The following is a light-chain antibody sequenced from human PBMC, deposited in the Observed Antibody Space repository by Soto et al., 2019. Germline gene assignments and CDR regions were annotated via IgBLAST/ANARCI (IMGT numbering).Light chain of an antibody. CDR1: QSISSY. J-gene: IGKJ1*01. V-gene: IGKV1-39*01. CDR3: QQSYSTPQT. Sequence: DIQFTQSPSSLSASVGEKVTNTCRASQSISSYLNWYQQKPGKAPKLLIYAASSLQSGVPSRFSGSGSGTDFTLTISSLQPEDFATYYCQQSYSTPQTFGQGTKVDIK. CDR2: AAS.